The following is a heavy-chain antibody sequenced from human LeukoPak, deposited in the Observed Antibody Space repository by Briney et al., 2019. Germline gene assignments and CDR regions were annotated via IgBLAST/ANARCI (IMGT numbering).Heavy chain of an antibody. V-gene: IGHV4-4*07. CDR2: IYTSGST. CDR3: ARDGLATVDSSGYYYGWFDP. J-gene: IGHJ5*02. CDR1: GGSISSYY. D-gene: IGHD3-22*01. Sequence: SETLSLTCTVSGGSISSYYWSWIRQPAGKGLEWIGRIYTSGSTNYNPSLKSRVTMSVDTSKNQFSLKLSPVTAADTAVYYCARDGLATVDSSGYYYGWFDPWGQGTLVTVSS.